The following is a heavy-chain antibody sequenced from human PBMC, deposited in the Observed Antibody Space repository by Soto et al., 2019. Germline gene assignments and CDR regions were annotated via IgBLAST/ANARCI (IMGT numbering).Heavy chain of an antibody. D-gene: IGHD6-19*01. J-gene: IGHJ1*01. Sequence: GASVKVSCKSSGGTFSSYAISWVRQAPGQGLEWMGGIIPIFGTANYAQKFQGRVTITADESTSTAYMELSSLRSEDTAVYYCARDLAVAGPSEYFQHWGQGTLVTVSS. CDR1: GGTFSSYA. CDR3: ARDLAVAGPSEYFQH. CDR2: IIPIFGTA. V-gene: IGHV1-69*13.